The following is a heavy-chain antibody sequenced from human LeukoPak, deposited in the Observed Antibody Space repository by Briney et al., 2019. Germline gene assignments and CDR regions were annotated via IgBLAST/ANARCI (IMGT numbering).Heavy chain of an antibody. J-gene: IGHJ4*02. Sequence: SETLSLTCTVSGGSISSYYWSWIRQPAGKGLEWIGRIYTSGSTNYNPSLKSRVTMSVDTSKNQFSLKLSSVTAADTAVYYCARSPYYYGSGSYFDYRGERAMVSVSS. V-gene: IGHV4-4*07. CDR1: GGSISSYY. CDR3: ARSPYYYGSGSYFDY. D-gene: IGHD3-10*01. CDR2: IYTSGST.